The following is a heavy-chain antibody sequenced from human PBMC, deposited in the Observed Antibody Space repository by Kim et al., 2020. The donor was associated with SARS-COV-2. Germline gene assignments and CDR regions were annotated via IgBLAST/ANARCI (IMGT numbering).Heavy chain of an antibody. CDR3: ARDWPASSDY. CDR1: GFTFSSYW. J-gene: IGHJ4*02. Sequence: GGSLRLSCAASGFTFSSYWMSWVRQAPGKGLEWVSDMKGGGGEKEYVDSVKGRFTISRDNAKNSLYLQMNSLRAEDTAVYYCARDWPASSDYWGQGTLVTVSS. V-gene: IGHV3-7*03. CDR2: MKGGGGEK.